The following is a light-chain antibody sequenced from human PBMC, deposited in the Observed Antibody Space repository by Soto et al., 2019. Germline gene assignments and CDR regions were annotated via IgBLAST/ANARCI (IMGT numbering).Light chain of an antibody. CDR3: HLHDTFSIT. Sequence: EMGLTQSPGTRSLSPGKRATLSCRASQRVSSSYLAWYQQKPCQPPRLLISGASSRATGIPDRFSGSGSGTDFSLINIRLEPEDDAGVYCHLHDTFSITFGQGTRLEIK. V-gene: IGKV3-20*01. J-gene: IGKJ5*01. CDR2: GAS. CDR1: QRVSSSY.